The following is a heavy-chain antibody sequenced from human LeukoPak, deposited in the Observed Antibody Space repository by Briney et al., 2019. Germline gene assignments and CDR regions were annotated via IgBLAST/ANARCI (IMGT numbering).Heavy chain of an antibody. J-gene: IGHJ4*02. CDR3: ARPRSTNYFDY. V-gene: IGHV4-4*02. D-gene: IGHD2-15*01. Sequence: SGTLSLTCAVSGGSISSSNWWSWVRQPPGKGLEWIGEIYHSGSTNYNPSLKNRVTISVDKSKNQFSLKLSSVTAADTAVYYCARPRSTNYFDYWGQGTLVTVSS. CDR1: GGSISSSNW. CDR2: IYHSGST.